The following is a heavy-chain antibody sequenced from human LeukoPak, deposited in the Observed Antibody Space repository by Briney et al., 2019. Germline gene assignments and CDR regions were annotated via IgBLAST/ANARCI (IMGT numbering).Heavy chain of an antibody. J-gene: IGHJ4*02. Sequence: SETLSLTCAVYGGSFSGYYWSWIRQPPGKGLEWIGEINHSGSTNYNPSLKSRVTISVDTSKNQFSLKLSSVTAADTAVYYCTGSYLDSYYFDYWGQGTLVTVSS. CDR1: GGSFSGYY. D-gene: IGHD1-26*01. CDR3: TGSYLDSYYFDY. CDR2: INHSGST. V-gene: IGHV4-34*01.